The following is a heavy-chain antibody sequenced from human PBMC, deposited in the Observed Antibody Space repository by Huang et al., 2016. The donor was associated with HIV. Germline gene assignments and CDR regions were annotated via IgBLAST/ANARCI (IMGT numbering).Heavy chain of an antibody. CDR2: INESGST. CDR1: GVSFSGYY. J-gene: IGHJ4*02. D-gene: IGHD1-26*01. Sequence: QVQLQQWGAGLLKPSETLSLTCAVYGVSFSGYYWSWIRQPPGKGLEGIGEINESGSTNYNPALKSRVTVSVDTSKHQFSLRLSSVTSADTAVYYCARDGPERSSGNYGASDYWGQGTLVTVSS. V-gene: IGHV4-34*01. CDR3: ARDGPERSSGNYGASDY.